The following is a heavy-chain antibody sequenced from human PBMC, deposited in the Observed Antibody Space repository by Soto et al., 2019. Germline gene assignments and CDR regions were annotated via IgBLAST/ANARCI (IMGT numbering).Heavy chain of an antibody. J-gene: IGHJ3*02. V-gene: IGHV3-30*18. Sequence: GGSLRLSCAASGFTFSSYGMHWVRQAPGKGLEWVAVISYDGSNKYYADSVKGRFTISRDNSKNTLYLQMNSLRAEDTAVYYCAKGDIVDTISSSDAFDIWGQGTMVTVSS. CDR1: GFTFSSYG. CDR3: AKGDIVDTISSSDAFDI. D-gene: IGHD5-12*01. CDR2: ISYDGSNK.